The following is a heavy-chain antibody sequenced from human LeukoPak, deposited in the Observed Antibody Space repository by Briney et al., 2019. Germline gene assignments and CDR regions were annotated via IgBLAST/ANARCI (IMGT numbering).Heavy chain of an antibody. CDR3: ANLRLGGGRAFDI. CDR2: IWYDGSNK. Sequence: GGSLRLSCAASGFTFSSYGMHWVRQAPGKGLEWVAVIWYDGSNKYYADSVKGRFTISRDNSKNTLYLQMSSLRAEDTAVYYCANLRLGGGRAFDIWGQGTMVTVSS. J-gene: IGHJ3*02. D-gene: IGHD3-16*01. V-gene: IGHV3-33*06. CDR1: GFTFSSYG.